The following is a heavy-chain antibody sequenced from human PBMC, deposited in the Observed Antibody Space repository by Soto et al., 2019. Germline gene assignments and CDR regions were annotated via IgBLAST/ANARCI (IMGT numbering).Heavy chain of an antibody. CDR1: GDSISSSNYY. CDR3: ATYSGRYSRFDS. CDR2: IYYSGST. J-gene: IGHJ5*01. D-gene: IGHD1-26*01. V-gene: IGHV4-39*01. Sequence: QLQLQESGPGLVKPSETLSLTCIVSGDSISSSNYYGGWIRQPPGKGLEWIGNIYYSGSTYYNPSLKGRLPISVDTSKNQFSLKLNSVTAADTAVYYCATYSGRYSRFDSWGQGTLVTVSS.